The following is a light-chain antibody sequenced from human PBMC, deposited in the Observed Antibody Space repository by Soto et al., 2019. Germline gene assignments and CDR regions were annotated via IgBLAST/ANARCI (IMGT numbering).Light chain of an antibody. J-gene: IGKJ5*01. V-gene: IGKV3-20*01. CDR1: ESVSRNY. CDR2: ATS. Sequence: EIVLTQSPGTLSLSPGERATLSCRATESVSRNYFAWYQQKPGQALRLLMYATSSRATGIPDRFSGSGSGTDFTLTISRLEPEDFAVYYCQQYDNSITFGQGTQVEIK. CDR3: QQYDNSIT.